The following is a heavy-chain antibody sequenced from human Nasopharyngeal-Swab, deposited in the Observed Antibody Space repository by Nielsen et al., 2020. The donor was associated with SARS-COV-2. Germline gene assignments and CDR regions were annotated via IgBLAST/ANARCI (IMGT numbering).Heavy chain of an antibody. V-gene: IGHV3-21*04. CDR2: ISSSSSYI. CDR3: ALPTWALRSFDLLLHF. J-gene: IGHJ4*02. D-gene: IGHD3-9*01. Sequence: GESLKISCAASGFTFSSYSMNWVRQAPGKGLEWVSSISSSSSYIYYADSVKGRFTISRDNSKNTLYLQMGSLRAEDTAVYYCALPTWALRSFDLLLHFWGQGTVVTVSS. CDR1: GFTFSSYS.